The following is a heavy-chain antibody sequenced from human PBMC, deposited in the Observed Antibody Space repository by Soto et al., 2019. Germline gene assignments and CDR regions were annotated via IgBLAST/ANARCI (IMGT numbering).Heavy chain of an antibody. J-gene: IGHJ4*02. CDR2: VKSKTDGETA. CDR3: AAERAYFHDSNGYLSIDF. Sequence: EVQLVESGGGSVKPGGSLRLSCAASGFSFSDAWLNWVRQAPGKGLEWVGRVKSKTDGETADYATVVKGRFTISRDDSKNALYLQMNSLKTEDTAVYYCAAERAYFHDSNGYLSIDFWGQGTLVTVSS. CDR1: GFSFSDAW. V-gene: IGHV3-15*07. D-gene: IGHD3-22*01.